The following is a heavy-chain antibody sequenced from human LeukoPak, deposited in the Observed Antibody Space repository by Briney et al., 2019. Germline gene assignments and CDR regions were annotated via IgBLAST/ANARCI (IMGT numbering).Heavy chain of an antibody. CDR3: ARVTGYDWESSYDY. D-gene: IGHD5-12*01. J-gene: IGHJ4*02. V-gene: IGHV4-61*01. CDR1: GYSISSGYY. Sequence: SETLSLTCTVSGYSISSGYYWSWIRQPPGKGLEWIGYIYYSGSTNYNPSLKSRVTISVDTSKNQFSLKLSSVTAADTAVYYCARVTGYDWESSYDYWGQGTLVTVSS. CDR2: IYYSGST.